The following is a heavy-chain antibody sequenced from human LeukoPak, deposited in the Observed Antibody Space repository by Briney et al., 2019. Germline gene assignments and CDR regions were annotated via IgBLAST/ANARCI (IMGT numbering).Heavy chain of an antibody. Sequence: SETLSLTCTVSGVSISSYYWSWIRQPPGKGLEWIGYIYYSGNTNYNPSLKSRVTISVDTSENQFSLRLSSVTAADTAVYYCAAYSYGFEYYFDYWGQGTRVTVSS. V-gene: IGHV4-59*08. CDR3: AAYSYGFEYYFDY. CDR1: GVSISSYY. J-gene: IGHJ4*02. D-gene: IGHD5-18*01. CDR2: IYYSGNT.